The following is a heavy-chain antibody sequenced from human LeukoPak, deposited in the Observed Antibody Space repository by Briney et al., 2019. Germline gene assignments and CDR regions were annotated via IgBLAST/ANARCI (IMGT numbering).Heavy chain of an antibody. CDR1: GHTFTSYV. Sequence: PVKVSCEASGHTFTSYVISWVAQAPGQGLEWMGKIIPIFGTANYAQKFRGRVTITTYESTSTAYMALSSVRSEATAVYACPRAITMVRGVTERWSQGTLVTVYS. CDR2: IIPIFGTA. V-gene: IGHV1-69*05. D-gene: IGHD3-10*01. J-gene: IGHJ4*02. CDR3: PRAITMVRGVTER.